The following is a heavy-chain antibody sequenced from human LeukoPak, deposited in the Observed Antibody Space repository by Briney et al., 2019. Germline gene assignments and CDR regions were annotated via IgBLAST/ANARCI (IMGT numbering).Heavy chain of an antibody. J-gene: IGHJ6*02. CDR3: ARAAYSRGWYDKGENGMDV. CDR1: GGSISSYY. Sequence: PSETLSLTCTVSGGSISSYYWSWIRQPPGKGLEWIGYIYYSGSTNYNPSLKSRVTISVDTSKNQFSLKLSSVTAADTAVYYCARAAYSRGWYDKGENGMDVWGQGTTVTASS. CDR2: IYYSGST. D-gene: IGHD6-19*01. V-gene: IGHV4-59*08.